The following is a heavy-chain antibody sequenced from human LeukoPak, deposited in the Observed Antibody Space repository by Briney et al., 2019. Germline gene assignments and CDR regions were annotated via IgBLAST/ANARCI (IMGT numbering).Heavy chain of an antibody. CDR1: GFTFSSYG. Sequence: GGSLRLSCAASGFTFSSYGMHWVRQAPGKGLEWVAFIRYDGSNKYYADSVKGRFTISRDNSKNTLYLQMNSLRAEDTAVYYCAEQGSYYDILTGYYAFDYWGQGTLVTVSS. D-gene: IGHD3-9*01. CDR3: AEQGSYYDILTGYYAFDY. V-gene: IGHV3-30*02. CDR2: IRYDGSNK. J-gene: IGHJ4*02.